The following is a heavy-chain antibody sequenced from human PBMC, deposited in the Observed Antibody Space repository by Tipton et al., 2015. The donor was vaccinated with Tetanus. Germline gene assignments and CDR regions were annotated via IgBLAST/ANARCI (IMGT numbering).Heavy chain of an antibody. CDR3: ARGWSECSSWSCSPFDS. J-gene: IGHJ4*02. CDR1: GGSVRSGDYS. CDR2: VSYSGRT. V-gene: IGHV4-61*08. Sequence: GLVKPSETLSLTCTVSGGSVRSGDYSWNWIRQPPGKGLEWLAYVSYSGRTNSNYSLKSRITISQDTSKQQFSLSLTSATAADTAVYYCARGWSECSSWSCSPFDSWGQGTLVTVSS. D-gene: IGHD2-2*01.